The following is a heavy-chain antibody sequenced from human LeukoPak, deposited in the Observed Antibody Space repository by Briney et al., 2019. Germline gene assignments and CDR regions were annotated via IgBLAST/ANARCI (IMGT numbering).Heavy chain of an antibody. Sequence: GGSLRLSCAASGFTFSSYAMHWVRQAPGKGLEWVSVIYSGGNTYYADSVKGRFTISRDNSKNTLYLQMNSLRAEDTAVYYCASDGSDTAMVNWGQGTLVTVSS. J-gene: IGHJ4*02. CDR2: IYSGGNT. CDR1: GFTFSSYA. V-gene: IGHV3-53*01. CDR3: ASDGSDTAMVN. D-gene: IGHD5-18*01.